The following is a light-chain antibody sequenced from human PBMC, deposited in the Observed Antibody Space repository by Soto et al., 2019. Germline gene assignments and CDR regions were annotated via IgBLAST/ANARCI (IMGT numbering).Light chain of an antibody. V-gene: IGKV3-11*01. CDR3: QQYGSSPFT. CDR2: DAS. Sequence: ETVLTQSPATLSLSPGEGATLSCRASHSVSTYLAWYQQEPGQTPRLLIYDASTRATGIPARFSGSGSGTDFTLNISSLEPEDFAVYYCQQYGSSPFTFGPGTKVDIK. CDR1: HSVSTY. J-gene: IGKJ3*01.